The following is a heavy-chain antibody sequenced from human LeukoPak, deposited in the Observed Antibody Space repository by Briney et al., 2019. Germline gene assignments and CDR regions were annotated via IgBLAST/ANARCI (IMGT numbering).Heavy chain of an antibody. J-gene: IGHJ4*02. D-gene: IGHD7-27*01. CDR2: INPNSGGT. V-gene: IGHV1-2*02. CDR3: TRGTGAPNYFDF. Sequence: ASVKVSCKASGYTFTGSYIHWVRQAPGRGLEWVAWINPNSGGTNYAQQFQGRVTVTSDTSISTAYMELTRLTSVDTAVYYCTRGTGAPNYFDFRGQGTLVTVSS. CDR1: GYTFTGSY.